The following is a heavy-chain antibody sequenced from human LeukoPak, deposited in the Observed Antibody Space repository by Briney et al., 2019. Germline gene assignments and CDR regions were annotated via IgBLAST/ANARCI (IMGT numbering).Heavy chain of an antibody. V-gene: IGHV3-7*01. CDR1: GFTFSSYW. Sequence: GGSLRLSCAASGFTFSSYWMSWVRQAPGKGLEWVANIKQDGSEKYYVDSVKGRFTISRDNAKNSLYLQMNSLRAEDTAVYYCASQYYYDSSGYIYWGQGTLVTVSS. CDR3: ASQYYYDSSGYIY. CDR2: IKQDGSEK. J-gene: IGHJ4*02. D-gene: IGHD3-22*01.